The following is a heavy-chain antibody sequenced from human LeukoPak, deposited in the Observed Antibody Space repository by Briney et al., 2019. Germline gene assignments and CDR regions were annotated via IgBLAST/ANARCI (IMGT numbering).Heavy chain of an antibody. D-gene: IGHD3-22*01. CDR3: ARDHELGYYYDSSGYRDY. CDR2: ISAYNGNT. CDR1: GYTFTIYG. V-gene: IGHV1-18*01. Sequence: GASVNVSCKASGYTFTIYGISWVRQAPGQGLEWMGWISAYNGNTNYAQKLQGRVTMTTDTSTSTAYMELRSLRSDDTAVYYCARDHELGYYYDSSGYRDYWGQGTLVTVSS. J-gene: IGHJ4*02.